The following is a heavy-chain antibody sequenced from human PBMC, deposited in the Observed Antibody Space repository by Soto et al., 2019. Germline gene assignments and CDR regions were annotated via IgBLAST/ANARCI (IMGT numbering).Heavy chain of an antibody. CDR1: GGSIGTSAYY. V-gene: IGHV4-39*01. Sequence: PSETLSLTCAVSGGSIGTSAYYWGWIRQAPGKGLEWIGSINHSGNTYLSPSLKDRVTMSVDTSKNSFSLKLRSATAADTGLYYCSRRAPEGFDPGGQGTLVTVSS. J-gene: IGHJ5*02. CDR2: INHSGNT. CDR3: SRRAPEGFDP.